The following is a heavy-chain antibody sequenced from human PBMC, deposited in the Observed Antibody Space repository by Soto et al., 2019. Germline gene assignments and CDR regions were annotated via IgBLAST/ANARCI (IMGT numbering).Heavy chain of an antibody. J-gene: IGHJ5*02. Sequence: SETLSLTCTVSGGSISSYYWSWIRQPPGKGLEWIGYITYIGSTNYNPSLKSRVTMSLDTSKNQFSLKLTSVTAADTAVYYCARGDIGAISGVVIRPNWFERWGQGTLVTVSS. CDR2: ITYIGST. D-gene: IGHD3-3*01. CDR1: GGSISSYY. CDR3: ARGDIGAISGVVIRPNWFER. V-gene: IGHV4-59*01.